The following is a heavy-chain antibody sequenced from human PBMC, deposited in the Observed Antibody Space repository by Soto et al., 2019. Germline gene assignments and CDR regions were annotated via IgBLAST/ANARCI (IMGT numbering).Heavy chain of an antibody. CDR1: GFTFSSYA. Sequence: GGSLRLSCAASGFTFSSYAMHWVRQAPGKGLEWVAVISYDGSNKYYADSVKGRFTISRDNSKNTLYLQMNSLRAEDTAVYYCARAARSVVPAASDYYYYGMDVWGQGTTVTVSS. V-gene: IGHV3-30-3*01. J-gene: IGHJ6*02. CDR3: ARAARSVVPAASDYYYYGMDV. D-gene: IGHD2-2*01. CDR2: ISYDGSNK.